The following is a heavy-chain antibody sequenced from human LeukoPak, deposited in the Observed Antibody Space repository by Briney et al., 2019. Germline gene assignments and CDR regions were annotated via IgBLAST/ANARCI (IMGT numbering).Heavy chain of an antibody. V-gene: IGHV3-23*01. J-gene: IGHJ3*02. CDR1: GFTFSSYG. Sequence: GGSLRLSCAASGFTFSSYGMSWVRQAPGKGLEWVSAISGSGGSTYYADSVKGRFTISRDNSKNTLYLQMNSLRAEDTAVYYCARGLGYCSGGSCYGDAFDIWGQGTMVTVSS. D-gene: IGHD2-15*01. CDR2: ISGSGGST. CDR3: ARGLGYCSGGSCYGDAFDI.